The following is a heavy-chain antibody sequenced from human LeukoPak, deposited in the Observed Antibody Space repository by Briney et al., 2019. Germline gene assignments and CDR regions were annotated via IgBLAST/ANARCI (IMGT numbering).Heavy chain of an antibody. D-gene: IGHD3-3*01. CDR2: ISYSGST. CDR3: VRDFDAWSAIDI. V-gene: IGHV4-59*01. CDR1: GGSISGYY. Sequence: SETLSLTCTVSGGSISGYYWSWIRQPPGKGLEWIGCISYSGSTKYNPSLKSRVSISLDTSKKQFSLHLGSVTAADTAIYYCVRDFDAWSAIDIWGQGTMVTVSS. J-gene: IGHJ3*02.